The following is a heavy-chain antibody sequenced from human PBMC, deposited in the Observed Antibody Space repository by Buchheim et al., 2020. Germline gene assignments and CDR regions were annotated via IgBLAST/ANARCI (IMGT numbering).Heavy chain of an antibody. CDR2: ISGSGTT. CDR1: GLTFSNYA. CDR3: AKHYAAGSGDWYDYYMDV. D-gene: IGHD3-10*01. V-gene: IGHV3-23*01. Sequence: VQLLGSGGGVVQPGGSLRLSCAASGLTFSNYAMTWVRQAPGRGLEWVSSISGSGTTYFADSVQGRFRISRDNSKNTFYLQMNRLRVEDTAVYYCAKHYAAGSGDWYDYYMDVWAKGTT. J-gene: IGHJ6*03.